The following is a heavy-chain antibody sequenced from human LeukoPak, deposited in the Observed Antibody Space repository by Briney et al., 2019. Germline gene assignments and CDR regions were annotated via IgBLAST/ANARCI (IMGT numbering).Heavy chain of an antibody. D-gene: IGHD3-10*01. J-gene: IGHJ6*03. CDR2: ISYSGST. CDR1: GGSLSSSSYY. Sequence: SETLSLTCTVSGGSLSSSSYYWGWVRQPPGTGLEWVGSISYSGSTNYNPSLKSRVTISVDTSKNQFSLKPSSVTAADTAVYYCARGGPRGVRESRYYYYYMDVWGKGTTVTVSS. CDR3: ARGGPRGVRESRYYYYYMDV. V-gene: IGHV4-39*07.